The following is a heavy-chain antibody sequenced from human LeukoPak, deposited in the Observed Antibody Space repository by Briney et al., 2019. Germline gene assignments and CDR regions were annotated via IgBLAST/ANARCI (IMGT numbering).Heavy chain of an antibody. CDR3: ARELGATDGFDY. Sequence: PGGSLRLSCAASGFTVSSNYMSWVRQAPGKGLEWVSYISYSGTTIYYADSVKGRFTISRDNAKNSLYLQMNSLRAEDTAVYYCARELGATDGFDYWGQGTLVTVSS. CDR2: ISYSGTTI. D-gene: IGHD1-26*01. V-gene: IGHV3-11*04. CDR1: GFTVSSNY. J-gene: IGHJ4*02.